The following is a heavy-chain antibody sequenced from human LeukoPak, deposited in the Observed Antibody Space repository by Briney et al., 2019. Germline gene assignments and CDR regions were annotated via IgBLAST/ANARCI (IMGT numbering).Heavy chain of an antibody. D-gene: IGHD3-3*01. V-gene: IGHV1-2*06. CDR2: INPNSGGT. Sequence: ASVKVSCKASGYTFTGYYMYWVRQAPGQGLEWMGRINPNSGGTNYAQKFQGRVTMTRDTSISTAYMELSRLKSDATAVYYCARGGYDFVYYYYGMDVWGQGTTVTVSS. CDR3: ARGGYDFVYYYYGMDV. J-gene: IGHJ6*02. CDR1: GYTFTGYY.